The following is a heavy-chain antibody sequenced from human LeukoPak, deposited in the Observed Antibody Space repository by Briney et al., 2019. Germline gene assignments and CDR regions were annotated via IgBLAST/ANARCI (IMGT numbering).Heavy chain of an antibody. CDR1: GFAFNSYA. J-gene: IGHJ4*02. D-gene: IGHD3-22*01. V-gene: IGHV3-23*01. CDR2: ITGSGYST. Sequence: GGSLRLSCAASGFAFNSYAMIWVRQAPGKGREGVSTITGSGYSTYYADSVKGRFTISRDNSKNTLYLQMNSLRAEDTALYYCAKRDIHGSGYSIDYWGQGTLVTVSS. CDR3: AKRDIHGSGYSIDY.